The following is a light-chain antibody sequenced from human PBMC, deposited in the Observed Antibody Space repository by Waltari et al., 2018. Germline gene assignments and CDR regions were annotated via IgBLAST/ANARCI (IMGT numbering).Light chain of an antibody. J-gene: IGLJ2*01. CDR3: SSYAHNSIVI. CDR2: EVS. CDR1: SSDIGGDKY. Sequence: QSALTQSPSASGSPGQSVTIVCPGTSSDIGGDKYVSWYQLHPVKAPKLMIYEVSKRPSGVPYRFSGSKSGNTASLTVSGLQAEDEADYYCSSYAHNSIVIFGGGTKLTVL. V-gene: IGLV2-8*01.